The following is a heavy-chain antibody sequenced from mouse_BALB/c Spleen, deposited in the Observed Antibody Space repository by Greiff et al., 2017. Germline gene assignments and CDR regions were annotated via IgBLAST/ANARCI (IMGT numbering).Heavy chain of an antibody. CDR3: ARGYYRAMDY. Sequence: VQLQQSGPELVKPGASVKISCKASGYTFTDYNMHWVKQSHGKSLEWIGYIYPYNGGTGYNQKFKSKATLTADKSSSTAYMQLSSLTSENSAVYFCARGYYRAMDYWGQGTSVTVSS. D-gene: IGHD1-1*01. J-gene: IGHJ4*01. V-gene: IGHV1S29*02. CDR2: IYPYNGGT. CDR1: GYTFTDYN.